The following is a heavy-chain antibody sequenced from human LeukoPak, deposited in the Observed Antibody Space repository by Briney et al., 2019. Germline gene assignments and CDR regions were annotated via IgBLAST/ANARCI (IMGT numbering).Heavy chain of an antibody. D-gene: IGHD3-9*01. V-gene: IGHV4-61*02. CDR1: GGSISSGSYY. CDR2: IYTSGST. J-gene: IGHJ4*02. Sequence: PSETLSLTCTVSGGSISSGSYYWSWIRQPAGKGLEWIGRIYTSGSTNYNPSLKSRVTISVDTSKNQFSLKLSSVTAADTAVYYCARYYYDILAGYYYFDYWGQGTLVTVSS. CDR3: ARYYYDILAGYYYFDY.